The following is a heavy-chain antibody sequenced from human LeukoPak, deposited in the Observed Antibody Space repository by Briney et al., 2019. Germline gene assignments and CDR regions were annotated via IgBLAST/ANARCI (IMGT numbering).Heavy chain of an antibody. J-gene: IGHJ4*02. Sequence: GSLRLSCAASGFSFSTYSMNWVRQAPGKGLEWVSFISGSGTSIDYVDSVKGRFTVSRDNGKNSLFLHMNSLRAEDTAVYYCARKNTTSSEDYWGQGTLVTVSS. D-gene: IGHD6-6*01. CDR3: ARKNTTSSEDY. CDR2: ISGSGTSI. V-gene: IGHV3-48*01. CDR1: GFSFSTYS.